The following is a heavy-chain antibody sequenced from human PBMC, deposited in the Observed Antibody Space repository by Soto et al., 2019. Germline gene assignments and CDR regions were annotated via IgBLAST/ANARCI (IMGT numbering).Heavy chain of an antibody. D-gene: IGHD6-13*01. J-gene: IGHJ4*02. Sequence: GGSLRLSCAASGFTFSSYAMSWVRQAPRKGLEWVSAISGSGGSTSYADSVKGRSTISRDNSKKTLYLQMNSLRAEDTAVYYCAKDPLAAAGEGPCPWFDYWGQGTLVTVSS. V-gene: IGHV3-23*01. CDR1: GFTFSSYA. CDR2: ISGSGGST. CDR3: AKDPLAAAGEGPCPWFDY.